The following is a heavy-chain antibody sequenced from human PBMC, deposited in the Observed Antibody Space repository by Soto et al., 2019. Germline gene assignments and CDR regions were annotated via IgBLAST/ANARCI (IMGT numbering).Heavy chain of an antibody. D-gene: IGHD3-16*01. J-gene: IGHJ4*02. V-gene: IGHV3-74*03. CDR1: GFTFSMYW. CDR3: AREVGRGSGSYYLDY. Sequence: EVQLVESGGGLVQPGGSLRLSCAASGFTFSMYWMHWVRQAPGKGLLWVSRINGDGTDTTYADSVKGRFTISRDNANNTVYLQMNGLRAEDTAVYYCAREVGRGSGSYYLDYWGQETLVXVSS. CDR2: INGDGTDT.